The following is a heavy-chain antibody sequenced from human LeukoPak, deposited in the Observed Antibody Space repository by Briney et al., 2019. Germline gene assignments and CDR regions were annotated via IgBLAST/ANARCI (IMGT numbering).Heavy chain of an antibody. CDR3: ATHGSSWGIVRY. J-gene: IGHJ4*02. CDR2: INPSGGST. V-gene: IGHV1-46*01. D-gene: IGHD6-13*01. CDR1: GYTFTSYY. Sequence: ASVKVSCKASGYTFTSYYMHWVRQAPGQGLEWMGIINPSGGSTSYAQKFQGRVTMTRDTSTSTVYMELSSLRSEDTAEYYCATHGSSWGIVRYWGQGTLVTVSS.